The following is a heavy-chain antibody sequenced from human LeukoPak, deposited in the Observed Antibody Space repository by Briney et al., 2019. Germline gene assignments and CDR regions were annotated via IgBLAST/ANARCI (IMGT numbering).Heavy chain of an antibody. D-gene: IGHD3-10*01. V-gene: IGHV3-33*01. CDR3: ARDRITMVRGVMILYGMDV. Sequence: PGRSLRLSCAASGFTFSSYGMHWVRQAPGKGLEWVAVIWYDGSNKYYVDSVKGRFTISRDNSKNTLYLQMNSLRAEDTAVYYCARDRITMVRGVMILYGMDVWGQGTTVTVSS. CDR1: GFTFSSYG. CDR2: IWYDGSNK. J-gene: IGHJ6*02.